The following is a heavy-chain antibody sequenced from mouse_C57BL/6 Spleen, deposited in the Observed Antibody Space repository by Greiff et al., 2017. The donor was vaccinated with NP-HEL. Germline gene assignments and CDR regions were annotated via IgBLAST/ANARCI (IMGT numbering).Heavy chain of an antibody. CDR3: ARDPSYGSRAWFAY. CDR2: ISDGGSYT. Sequence: EVQVVESGGGLVKPGGSLKLSCAASGFTFSSYAMSWVRQTPEKRLEWVATISDGGSYTYYPDNVKGRFTISRDNAKNNLYLQMSHLKSEDTAMYYCARDPSYGSRAWFAYWGQGTLVTVSA. D-gene: IGHD1-1*01. CDR1: GFTFSSYA. J-gene: IGHJ3*01. V-gene: IGHV5-4*01.